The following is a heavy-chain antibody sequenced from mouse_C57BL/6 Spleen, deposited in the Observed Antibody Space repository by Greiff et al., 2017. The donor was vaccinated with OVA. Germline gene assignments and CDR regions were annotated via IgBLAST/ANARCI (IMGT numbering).Heavy chain of an antibody. D-gene: IGHD2-5*01. CDR1: GYTFTDYE. CDR3: TRRRAYYSNSYAMDY. J-gene: IGHJ4*01. CDR2: IDPETGGT. Sequence: QVQLKESGAELVRPGASVTLSCKASGYTFTDYEMHWVKQTPVHGLEWIGAIDPETGGTAYNQKFKGKAILTADKSSSTAYMELRSLTSEDSAVYYCTRRRAYYSNSYAMDYWGQGTSVTVSA. V-gene: IGHV1-15*01.